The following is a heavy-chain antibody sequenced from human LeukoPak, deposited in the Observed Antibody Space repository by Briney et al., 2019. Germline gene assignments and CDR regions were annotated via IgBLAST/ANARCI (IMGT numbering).Heavy chain of an antibody. J-gene: IGHJ4*02. D-gene: IGHD5-18*01. CDR2: IYHSGST. V-gene: IGHV4-59*01. Sequence: SETLSLTCIVPGGSISSYYWSWIRQPPGKGLEWIGYIYHSGSTNYNPSLKSRVTISVDTSRNQFSLKLSSVTAADTALYYCVRGVWGYGDYYFDYWGQGTLVTVSS. CDR3: VRGVWGYGDYYFDY. CDR1: GGSISSYY.